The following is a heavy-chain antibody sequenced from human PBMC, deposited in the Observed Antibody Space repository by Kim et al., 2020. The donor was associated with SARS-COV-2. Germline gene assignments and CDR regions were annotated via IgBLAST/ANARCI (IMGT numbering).Heavy chain of an antibody. D-gene: IGHD6-13*01. J-gene: IGHJ4*02. CDR3: ARHHHSSWYRGNHTFDY. V-gene: IGHV4-39*01. CDR2: IYYSGST. Sequence: SETLSLTCTVSGGSISSSSYYWGWIRQPPGKGLEWIGSIYYSGSTYYNPSLKSRVTISVDTSKNQFSLKLSSVTAADTAVYYCARHHHSSWYRGNHTFDYWGQGTLVTVSS. CDR1: GGSISSSSYY.